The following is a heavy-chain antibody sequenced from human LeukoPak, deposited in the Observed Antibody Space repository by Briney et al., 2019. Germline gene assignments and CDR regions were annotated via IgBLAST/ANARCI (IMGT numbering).Heavy chain of an antibody. J-gene: IGHJ4*02. CDR2: INPNSGGT. Sequence: ATVKVSCKASGYTFTGYPMHWVRQAPGQGLEWMGWINPNSGGTNYAQKFQGRVTMTRERSISTAYMELSRLRCDDTAVYYCAPSGEDYFDYWGQGTLVTVSS. D-gene: IGHD3-3*01. V-gene: IGHV1-2*02. CDR1: GYTFTGYP. CDR3: APSGEDYFDY.